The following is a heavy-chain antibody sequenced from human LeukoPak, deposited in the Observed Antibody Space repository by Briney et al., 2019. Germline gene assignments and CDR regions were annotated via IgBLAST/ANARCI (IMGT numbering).Heavy chain of an antibody. Sequence: GESLKISCTASGYSLSKYWIGWVRQTPGKGLEWMGFIYSDESLIRYSPSFEGQVTISADNSINTAYLQWNSLKASDTAMYYCGRYGLSGNGYTSYFYYGMDFWGQGTAVTVSS. CDR3: GRYGLSGNGYTSYFYYGMDF. D-gene: IGHD5-24*01. CDR1: GYSLSKYW. CDR2: IYSDESLI. J-gene: IGHJ6*02. V-gene: IGHV5-51*01.